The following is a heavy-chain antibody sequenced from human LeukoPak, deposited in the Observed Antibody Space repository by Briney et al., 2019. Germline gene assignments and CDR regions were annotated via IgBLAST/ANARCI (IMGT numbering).Heavy chain of an antibody. J-gene: IGHJ3*02. CDR3: ARDPPYDAFDI. CDR1: GFTFSDYY. V-gene: IGHV3-11*01. Sequence: GGALRLSCAASGFTFSDYYMTWIRQAPGKGLEWVSYISSGSTTIYYADSVKGRFTISRDNAKNSVYLLMNSLRAEDTAVYYCARDPPYDAFDIWGQGTMVTVSS. CDR2: ISSGSTTI.